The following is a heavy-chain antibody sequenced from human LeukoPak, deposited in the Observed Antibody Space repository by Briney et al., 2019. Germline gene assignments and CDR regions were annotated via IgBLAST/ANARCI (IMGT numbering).Heavy chain of an antibody. D-gene: IGHD1-26*01. Sequence: GGSLRLSCAASGFTFSTYAMSWVRQAPGKGLEWVSPISGSGAGTYYADSVKGRFTISRDNSKNTLYLQTNSMRADDTAVYYCASLHPVVGATNYFDYWGQGTLVTVSS. CDR3: ASLHPVVGATNYFDY. V-gene: IGHV3-23*01. J-gene: IGHJ4*02. CDR1: GFTFSTYA. CDR2: ISGSGAGT.